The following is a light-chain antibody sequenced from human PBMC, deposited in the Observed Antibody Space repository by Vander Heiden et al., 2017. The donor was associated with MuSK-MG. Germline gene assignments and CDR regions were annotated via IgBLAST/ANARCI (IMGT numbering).Light chain of an antibody. J-gene: IGKJ1*01. CDR1: QSISSW. V-gene: IGKV1-5*03. CDR3: QQYHSYPWT. CDR2: KAS. Sequence: DIQMTQSPSALSASVGDRVTITCRAGQSISSWLAWYQQKPGKAPKLLMYKASHLERGVPSRFSGTGAGTEFTLTVSSLQPDDFATYWSQQYHSYPWTFGQGTKVEVK.